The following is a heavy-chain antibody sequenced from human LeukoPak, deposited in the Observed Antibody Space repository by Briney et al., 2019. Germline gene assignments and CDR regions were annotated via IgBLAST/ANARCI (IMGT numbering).Heavy chain of an antibody. V-gene: IGHV1-8*02. CDR2: MNPNSGNT. CDR3: ARARVWFGELLFDY. CDR1: GYTFTSYY. Sequence: GASVKVSCKASGYTFTSYYMHWVRQATGQGLEWMGWMNPNSGNTGYAQKFQGRVTMTRNTSISTAYMELSSLRSEDTAVYYCARARVWFGELLFDYWGQGTLVTVSS. D-gene: IGHD3-10*01. J-gene: IGHJ4*02.